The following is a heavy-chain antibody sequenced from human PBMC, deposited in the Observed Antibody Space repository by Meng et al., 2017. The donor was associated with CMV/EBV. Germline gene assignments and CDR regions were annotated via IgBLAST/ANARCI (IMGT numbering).Heavy chain of an antibody. D-gene: IGHD3-22*01. J-gene: IGHJ3*02. CDR3: ARPDSSGYYDAFDI. CDR2: ISAYNGNT. V-gene: IGHV1-18*01. Sequence: ASVKVSCKASGYTFTSYGISRVRQAPGQGLEWMGWISAYNGNTNYAQKLQGRVTMTTDTSTSTAYMELRSLRSDDTAVYYCARPDSSGYYDAFDIWGQGTMVTVSS. CDR1: GYTFTSYG.